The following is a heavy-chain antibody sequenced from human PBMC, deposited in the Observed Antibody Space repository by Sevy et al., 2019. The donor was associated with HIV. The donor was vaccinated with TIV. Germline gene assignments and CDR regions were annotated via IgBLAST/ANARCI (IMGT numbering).Heavy chain of an antibody. V-gene: IGHV5-51*01. Sequence: GESLKISCKGSGYSFTSYWIGWVRQMPGKGLEWMGIIYPGDSDTRYSPSFQGQVPISADKSISTAYLQWSSLKASDTAMYYCAREGVRARMEGGFDPWGQGTLVTVSS. CDR2: IYPGDSDT. J-gene: IGHJ5*02. D-gene: IGHD1-26*01. CDR3: AREGVRARMEGGFDP. CDR1: GYSFTSYW.